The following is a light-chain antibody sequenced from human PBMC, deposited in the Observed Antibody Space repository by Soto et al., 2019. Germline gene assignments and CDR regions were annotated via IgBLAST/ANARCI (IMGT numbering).Light chain of an antibody. CDR2: GAY. CDR1: QGISNY. J-gene: IGKJ3*01. Sequence: DIQMTQSPSSLSASVGDRVIITCRASQGISNYLAWYQQKPGKVPNVLIYGAYTLQSGVPSRFSGSGSGTDFTLTISSLQPEDVATYYCKKYDSAPFTFGPGTKVDIK. CDR3: KKYDSAPFT. V-gene: IGKV1-27*01.